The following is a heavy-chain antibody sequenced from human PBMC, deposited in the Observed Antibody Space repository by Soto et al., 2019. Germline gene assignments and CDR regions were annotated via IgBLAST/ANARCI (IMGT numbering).Heavy chain of an antibody. J-gene: IGHJ3*02. V-gene: IGHV4-34*01. CDR3: ARGIQQWLGPPDAFDI. Sequence: QVQLQQWGAGLLKPSETLSLTCAVYGGSFSGYYWSWIRQPPGKGLEWIGEINHSGSTNYNPSLKSRVTISVDTSKNQFSLKLSSVTAADTAVYYCARGIQQWLGPPDAFDIWGQWTMVTVSS. D-gene: IGHD6-19*01. CDR2: INHSGST. CDR1: GGSFSGYY.